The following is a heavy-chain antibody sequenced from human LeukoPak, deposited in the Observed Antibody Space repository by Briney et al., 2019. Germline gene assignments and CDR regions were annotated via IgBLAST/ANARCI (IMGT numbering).Heavy chain of an antibody. CDR2: ISGDGHST. CDR1: GFTFTNYA. J-gene: IGHJ4*02. D-gene: IGHD3-10*01. Sequence: HSGGSLRLSCAASGFTFTNYALDWVRQAPGKGLEWISVISGDGHSTHYADSVKGRFTISRDNSKNTLYLQMNSLRVEDTAVYYCARDDYKADAYWGQGTLVTVSS. V-gene: IGHV3-23*01. CDR3: ARDDYKADAY.